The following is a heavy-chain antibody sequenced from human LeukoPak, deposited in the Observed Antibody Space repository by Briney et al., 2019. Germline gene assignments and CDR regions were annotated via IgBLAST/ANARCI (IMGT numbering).Heavy chain of an antibody. J-gene: IGHJ4*02. V-gene: IGHV3-30*18. D-gene: IGHD6-19*01. Sequence: GGSLRLSCAASGFTFSSYGMHWVRQAPGKGLEWVAVISYDGSNKCYADSVKGRFTISRDNSKNTLYLQMNSLRAEDTAVYYCANERAAVAVAGDYWGQGTLVTVSS. CDR3: ANERAAVAVAGDY. CDR2: ISYDGSNK. CDR1: GFTFSSYG.